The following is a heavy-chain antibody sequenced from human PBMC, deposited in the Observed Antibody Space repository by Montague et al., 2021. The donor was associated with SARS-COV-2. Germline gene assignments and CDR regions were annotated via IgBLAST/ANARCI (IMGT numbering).Heavy chain of an antibody. Sequence: SETLSLTCAVHGTSLSGYYWSWIRQPPGKGLEWIGEINHGGSTKYSPSLKSRLTISADTSKNQFSLKLTSVAAADTAVYYCARLRDGVVPSPILGVGPYYSYYYMDVCGRGTTVAVSS. D-gene: IGHD3-10*01. CDR3: ARLRDGVVPSPILGVGPYYSYYYMDV. J-gene: IGHJ6*03. CDR1: GTSLSGYY. CDR2: INHGGST. V-gene: IGHV4-34*01.